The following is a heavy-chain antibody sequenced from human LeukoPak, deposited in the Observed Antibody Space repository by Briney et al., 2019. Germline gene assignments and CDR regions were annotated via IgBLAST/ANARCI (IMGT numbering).Heavy chain of an antibody. D-gene: IGHD3-10*01. J-gene: IGHJ4*02. CDR1: GGSFSGYY. CDR3: ARGTYYYGSGSRD. V-gene: IGHV4-34*01. Sequence: SETLSLTCAVYGGSFSGYYWSWIRQPPGKGLEWVGEINHRGSTNYNPSLKSQVTIPVDTSKKQFSLKLSSLTAGDTAVYYCARGTYYYGSGSRDWGQGTLVTVSS. CDR2: INHRGST.